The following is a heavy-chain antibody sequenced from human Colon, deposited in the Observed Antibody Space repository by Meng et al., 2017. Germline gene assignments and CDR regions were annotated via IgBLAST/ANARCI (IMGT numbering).Heavy chain of an antibody. Sequence: GRLGGAGGWLVRPVGSLGLSCAAFGFTFSIYWMHWVRQAPGKGLVWVSRINSDESSISYADSVKGRFTISRDNAKNTLYLQMNSLRAEDTAVYYCARDGGHRGDYWGQGTLVTVSS. CDR3: ARDGGHRGDY. J-gene: IGHJ4*02. CDR2: INSDESSI. CDR1: GFTFSIYW. D-gene: IGHD2-15*01. V-gene: IGHV3-74*01.